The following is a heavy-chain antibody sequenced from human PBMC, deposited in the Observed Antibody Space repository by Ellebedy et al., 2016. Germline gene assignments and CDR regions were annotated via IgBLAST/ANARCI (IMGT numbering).Heavy chain of an antibody. V-gene: IGHV4-59*02. D-gene: IGHD1-20*01. CDR3: AKWNGDWYAFDV. Sequence: GSLRLSCNVSGGSVSSDYWNWIRRPPGKGLEWIGYVFHTGIAVYNPSLKSRVTMSIDTSRSQFSLTLTSVTAADTAVYYCAKWNGDWYAFDVWGQGTMVTVSS. J-gene: IGHJ3*01. CDR2: VFHTGIA. CDR1: GGSVSSDY.